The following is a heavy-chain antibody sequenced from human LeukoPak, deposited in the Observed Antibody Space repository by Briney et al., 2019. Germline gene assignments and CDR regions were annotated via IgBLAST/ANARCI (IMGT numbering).Heavy chain of an antibody. CDR3: ARGVYYYDSSGYYLYYFDY. Sequence: GGSLRLSCAASGFTFSSYRMHWVREAPGKGLVWVSRINSDVSSPSYADSVKGRFTISRDNAKNTLYLQMNSLRAEDTAVYYCARGVYYYDSSGYYLYYFDYWGQGTLVTVSS. CDR1: GFTFSSYR. D-gene: IGHD3-22*01. CDR2: INSDVSSP. J-gene: IGHJ4*02. V-gene: IGHV3-74*01.